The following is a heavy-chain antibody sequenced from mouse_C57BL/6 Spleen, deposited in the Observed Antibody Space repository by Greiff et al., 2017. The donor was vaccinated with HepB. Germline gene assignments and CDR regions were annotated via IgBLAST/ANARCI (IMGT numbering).Heavy chain of an antibody. J-gene: IGHJ1*03. Sequence: QVQLKESGAELAKPGASVKLSCKASGYTFTSYWMHWVKQRPGQGLEWIGYINPSSGYTKYNQKFKDKATLTAYKSSSTAYMQLSSLTYEDSAVYYCARGGYGSSYGYFDVWGTGTTVTVSS. CDR2: INPSSGYT. CDR1: GYTFTSYW. CDR3: ARGGYGSSYGYFDV. D-gene: IGHD1-1*01. V-gene: IGHV1-7*01.